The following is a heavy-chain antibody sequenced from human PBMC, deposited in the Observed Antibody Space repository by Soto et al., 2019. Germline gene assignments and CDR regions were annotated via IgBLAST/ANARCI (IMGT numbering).Heavy chain of an antibody. CDR3: AADYGGINWFEP. Sequence: ASVKVSCKASGYTFTSYYMHWVRQAPGQGLEWMGIINPSGGSTSYAQKFQGRVTMTRDTSTSTVYMELSSLRSEDTAVYYCAADYGGINWFEPWGQGTLVTVSS. D-gene: IGHD4-17*01. CDR2: INPSGGST. V-gene: IGHV1-46*01. CDR1: GYTFTSYY. J-gene: IGHJ5*02.